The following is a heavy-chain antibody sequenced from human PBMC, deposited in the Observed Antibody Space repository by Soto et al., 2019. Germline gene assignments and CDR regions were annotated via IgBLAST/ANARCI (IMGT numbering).Heavy chain of an antibody. Sequence: SETLSLTCTVSGGSISSYYWSWIRQPPGKGLEWIGYIYYSGSTNYNPSLKSRVTISVDTSKNQFSLKLSSVTAADTAVYYCARDRGDYGDAFTFAPWGQGTLVTVSS. CDR3: ARDRGDYGDAFTFAP. J-gene: IGHJ5*02. CDR2: IYYSGST. D-gene: IGHD4-17*01. V-gene: IGHV4-59*01. CDR1: GGSISSYY.